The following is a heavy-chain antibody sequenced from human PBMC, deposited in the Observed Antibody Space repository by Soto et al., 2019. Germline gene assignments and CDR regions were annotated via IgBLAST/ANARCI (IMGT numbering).Heavy chain of an antibody. J-gene: IGHJ4*02. D-gene: IGHD6-19*01. Sequence: PSETLSLTCTVSGGSVSSGSYYWSWIRQPPGKGLEWIGYIYYSGSTNYSPSLKSRVTISVDTSKNQFSLKLSSVTAAVTAVYYCARGGWYEYYWGQGTLVTVSS. CDR3: ARGGWYEYY. CDR2: IYYSGST. CDR1: GGSVSSGSYY. V-gene: IGHV4-61*01.